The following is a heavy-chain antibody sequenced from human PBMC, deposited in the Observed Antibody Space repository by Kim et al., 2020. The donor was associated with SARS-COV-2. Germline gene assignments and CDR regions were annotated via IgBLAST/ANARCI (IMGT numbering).Heavy chain of an antibody. J-gene: IGHJ4*02. CDR3: ARWGLGGYGHLDY. CDR2: IYYSGST. V-gene: IGHV4-59*13. D-gene: IGHD3-16*01. Sequence: SETLSLTCTVSGGSISSYYWSWIRQPPGKGLEWIGYIYYSGSTNYNPSLKSRVTISVDTSKSQFSLKLSSVTAADTAVYYCARWGLGGYGHLDYWGQGTLVTVSS. CDR1: GGSISSYY.